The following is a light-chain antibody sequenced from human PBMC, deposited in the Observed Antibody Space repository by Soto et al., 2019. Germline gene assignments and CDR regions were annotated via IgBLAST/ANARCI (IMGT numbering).Light chain of an antibody. Sequence: EIVLTQSPGTLSLSPGEGATLSCRASQSISSNFLAWYQQKRGQAPRLLIHGASNRATGIPDRFSGSGSVTDFTLTIPRLEPEDFAVYYCQQYGGSPRTFGQGTKVEVK. CDR2: GAS. V-gene: IGKV3-20*01. CDR1: QSISSNF. J-gene: IGKJ1*01. CDR3: QQYGGSPRT.